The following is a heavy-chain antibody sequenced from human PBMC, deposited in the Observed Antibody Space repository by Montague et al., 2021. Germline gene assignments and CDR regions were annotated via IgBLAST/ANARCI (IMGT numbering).Heavy chain of an antibody. D-gene: IGHD6-25*01. Sequence: SETLSLTCTVFGDSINTYSWSWIRQPAGKGLEWIGRLSNGGSTNSNPSLKSRVTMSVDTSKNQFSLKLSSVTAADTAVYFCARDTAGASGYFYYDYMDVWGKGTTVTVSS. CDR1: GDSINTYS. CDR3: ARDTAGASGYFYYDYMDV. CDR2: LSNGGST. V-gene: IGHV4-4*07. J-gene: IGHJ6*03.